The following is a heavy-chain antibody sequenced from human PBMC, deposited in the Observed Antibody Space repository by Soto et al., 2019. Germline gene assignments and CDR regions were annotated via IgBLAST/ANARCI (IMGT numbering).Heavy chain of an antibody. CDR2: IIPILGIA. CDR1: GYTFTSYT. Sequence: EASVKVSCKASGYTFTSYTISWVRQAPGQGLEWMGRIIPILGIANYAQKFQGRVTITADKSTSTAYMELSSLRSEDTAVYYCARGERERKLNWFDPWGQGTLVTVSS. V-gene: IGHV1-69*02. CDR3: ARGERERKLNWFDP. J-gene: IGHJ5*02. D-gene: IGHD1-1*01.